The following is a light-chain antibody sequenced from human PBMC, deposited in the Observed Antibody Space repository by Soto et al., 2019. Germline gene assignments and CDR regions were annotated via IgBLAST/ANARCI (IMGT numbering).Light chain of an antibody. CDR2: AAS. V-gene: IGKV1-27*01. CDR1: RGISNY. CDR3: QKYDSAPFT. J-gene: IGKJ3*01. Sequence: DIQMTQSPSSLSTSVGDRVTITCRASRGISNYLAWYQQKPGKVPNLLIYAASTLQSGFPSRFSGSGSGKDLTLTISSLQSEDVATYYCQKYDSAPFTFGLGTKLNIK.